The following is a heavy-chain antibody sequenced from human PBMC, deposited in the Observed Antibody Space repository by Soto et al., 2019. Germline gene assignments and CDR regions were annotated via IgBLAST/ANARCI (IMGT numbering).Heavy chain of an antibody. CDR2: ISGSGGST. Sequence: PGGSLRLSCAASGFTFSSYAMSWVRQAPGKGLEWVSAISGSGGSTYYADSVKGRFTISRDNSKNTLYLQMNSLRAEDTAVYYCAKGSEYYDILTGYYKVWGQGTLVTVSS. J-gene: IGHJ4*02. CDR1: GFTFSSYA. CDR3: AKGSEYYDILTGYYKV. V-gene: IGHV3-23*01. D-gene: IGHD3-9*01.